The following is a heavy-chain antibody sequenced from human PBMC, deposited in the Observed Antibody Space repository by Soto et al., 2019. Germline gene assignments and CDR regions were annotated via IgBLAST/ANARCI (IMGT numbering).Heavy chain of an antibody. Sequence: SVKVSCKASGGTFSSYAISWVRQAPGQGLEWMGGIIPIFGTANYAQKFQGRVTITADESTSTAYMELSSLRSEDTAVYYCARDRDHYYGSVPYVMDVWGQGTTVTVSS. J-gene: IGHJ6*02. CDR1: GGTFSSYA. CDR3: ARDRDHYYGSVPYVMDV. V-gene: IGHV1-69*13. D-gene: IGHD3-10*01. CDR2: IIPIFGTA.